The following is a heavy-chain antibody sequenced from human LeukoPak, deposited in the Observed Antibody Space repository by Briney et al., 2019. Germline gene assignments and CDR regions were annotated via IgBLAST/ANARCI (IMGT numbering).Heavy chain of an antibody. Sequence: GGSLRLSCAASGFTSSSYSMNWVRQAPGKGLEWVSSISSSSSYIYYADSVKGRFTISRDNAKNSLYLQMNSLRAEDTAVYYCGSGAIAGAFDIWGQGTMVTVSS. V-gene: IGHV3-21*01. D-gene: IGHD2-15*01. J-gene: IGHJ3*02. CDR1: GFTSSSYS. CDR3: GSGAIAGAFDI. CDR2: ISSSSSYI.